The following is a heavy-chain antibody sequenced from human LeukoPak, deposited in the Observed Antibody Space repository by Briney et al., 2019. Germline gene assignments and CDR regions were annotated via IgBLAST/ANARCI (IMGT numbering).Heavy chain of an antibody. D-gene: IGHD3-10*01. CDR3: ARARITMVRGPRYFDY. CDR2: KYYSGRA. J-gene: IGHJ4*02. Sequence: SDTLSLTCNVSGVSVSDGRYYWTWIRQHPGQGLEWIGYKYYSGRAKYNPSLKSRLTISIDTSKNQFSLKLSSVTAADTAVYYCARARITMVRGPRYFDYWGQGTLVTVSS. V-gene: IGHV4-61*01. CDR1: GVSVSDGRYY.